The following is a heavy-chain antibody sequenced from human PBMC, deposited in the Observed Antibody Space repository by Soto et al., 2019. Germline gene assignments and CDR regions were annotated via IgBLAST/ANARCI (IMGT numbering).Heavy chain of an antibody. CDR3: ARSHYYDTSGP. D-gene: IGHD3-22*01. CDR2: ISSSSSYT. J-gene: IGHJ5*02. CDR1: GFTSGDYY. Sequence: PGGSLRLSCAASGFTSGDYYVSWIRQAPGKGLEWVSCISSSSSYTKYADSVKGRFTISRDNAKNSLYLQMNSLRAEDTAVYYCARSHYYDTSGPWGQGTLVTVS. V-gene: IGHV3-11*03.